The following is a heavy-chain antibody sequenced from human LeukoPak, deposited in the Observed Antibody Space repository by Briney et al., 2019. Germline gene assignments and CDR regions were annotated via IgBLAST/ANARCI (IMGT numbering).Heavy chain of an antibody. CDR2: IRGDWHDT. CDR3: ASDRVLGSGSLDN. Sequence: QAGGSLRLSCTASGFRFSDFWMHWVRQAPGKGLEWVSRIRGDWHDTTYADSVKGRFTISRDNAQNTLYLQMNSLRVEDTAVYYCASDRVLGSGSLDNWGQGTLVTVSS. J-gene: IGHJ4*02. CDR1: GFRFSDFW. D-gene: IGHD3-10*01. V-gene: IGHV3-74*01.